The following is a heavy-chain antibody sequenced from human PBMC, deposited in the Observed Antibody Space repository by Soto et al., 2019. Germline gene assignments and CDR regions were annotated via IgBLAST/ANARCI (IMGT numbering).Heavy chain of an antibody. Sequence: GGSLRRSCAASGFSFSSYSMNWVRQAPGKGLEWVSSISGSSTYIYYADSVKGRFTISRDNAKNSLYLQMNSLRAEDTAVYYCAFAGSGSYSNVPDAFDIWGQGTMVTVSS. V-gene: IGHV3-21*01. D-gene: IGHD3-10*01. CDR3: AFAGSGSYSNVPDAFDI. CDR2: ISGSSTYI. CDR1: GFSFSSYS. J-gene: IGHJ3*02.